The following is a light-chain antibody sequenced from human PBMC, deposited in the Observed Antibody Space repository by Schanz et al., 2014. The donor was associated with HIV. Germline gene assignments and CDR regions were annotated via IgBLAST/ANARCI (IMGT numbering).Light chain of an antibody. Sequence: QSVLTQPPSVSAAPGQRVTISCSGSAFNVGQNYVSWYQQFPGTAPKLLIYDNNERPSDIPDRFSGSKTGTSATLVIIGLQTGDEADYYCGTWDSTLSAVVFGGGTKLTVL. V-gene: IGLV1-51*01. J-gene: IGLJ2*01. CDR3: GTWDSTLSAVV. CDR1: AFNVGQNY. CDR2: DNN.